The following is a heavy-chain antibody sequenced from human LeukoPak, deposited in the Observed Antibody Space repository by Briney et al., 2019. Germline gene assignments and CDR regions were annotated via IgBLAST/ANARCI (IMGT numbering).Heavy chain of an antibody. CDR1: GGSFSGYY. CDR2: INHSGST. Sequence: SETLSLTCAVYGGSFSGYYWSWIRHPPGKGLEGIGEINHSGSTNYNPSLKSRVTISVDTSKNQFSLKLSSVTAADTAVYYCARVDGIAVADYWGQGTLVTVSS. J-gene: IGHJ4*02. CDR3: ARVDGIAVADY. V-gene: IGHV4-34*01. D-gene: IGHD6-19*01.